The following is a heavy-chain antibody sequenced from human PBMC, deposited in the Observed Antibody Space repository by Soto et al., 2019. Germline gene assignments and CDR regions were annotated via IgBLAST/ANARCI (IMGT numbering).Heavy chain of an antibody. V-gene: IGHV1-69*13. Sequence: SVKVSCKASGGTFSSYAISWVRQAPGQGLEWMGGIIPIFGTANYAQKFQGRVTITADESTSTAYMELSSLRSEDTAVYYCASETGTTLWHDAFDIWGQGSMVTVSS. CDR1: GGTFSSYA. CDR3: ASETGTTLWHDAFDI. D-gene: IGHD1-7*01. CDR2: IIPIFGTA. J-gene: IGHJ3*02.